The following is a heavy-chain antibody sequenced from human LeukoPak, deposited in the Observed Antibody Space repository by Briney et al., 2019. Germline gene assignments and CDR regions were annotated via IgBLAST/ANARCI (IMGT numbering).Heavy chain of an antibody. D-gene: IGHD6-13*01. CDR1: GGTFSSYA. CDR3: AKDAIAAAGTAFDY. V-gene: IGHV3-23*01. Sequence: SCKASGGTFSSYAMSWVRQAPGKGLEWVSAISGSGGSTYYADSVKGRFTISRDNSKNTLYLQMNSLRAEDTAVYYCAKDAIAAAGTAFDYWGQGTLVTVSS. J-gene: IGHJ4*02. CDR2: ISGSGGST.